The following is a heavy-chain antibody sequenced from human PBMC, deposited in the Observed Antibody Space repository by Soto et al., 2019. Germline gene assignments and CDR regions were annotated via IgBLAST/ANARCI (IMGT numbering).Heavy chain of an antibody. CDR2: ISYDGSNK. Sequence: GSLRLSCAASGFTFSSYAMHWVRQAPGKGLEWVAVISYDGSNKYYADSVKGRFTISRDNSKNTLYLQMNSLRAEDTAVYYCARDDSSTVTYYYYYYGMDVWGQGTTVTVSS. J-gene: IGHJ6*02. CDR1: GFTFSSYA. V-gene: IGHV3-30-3*01. D-gene: IGHD4-17*01. CDR3: ARDDSSTVTYYYYYYGMDV.